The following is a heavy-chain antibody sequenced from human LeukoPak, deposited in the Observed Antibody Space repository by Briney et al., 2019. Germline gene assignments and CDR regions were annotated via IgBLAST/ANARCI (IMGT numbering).Heavy chain of an antibody. V-gene: IGHV3-33*01. Sequence: GGSLRLSCAASGFIFSSYAMHWVRQAPGKGPEWVAIIWFDGSNTYYAESVEGRFTISRDNSKNTLYLRMNSLRAEDTAVYSCARGLGYSYGYGIDYWGQGTLVIASS. J-gene: IGHJ4*02. CDR3: ARGLGYSYGYGIDY. CDR2: IWFDGSNT. D-gene: IGHD5-18*01. CDR1: GFIFSSYA.